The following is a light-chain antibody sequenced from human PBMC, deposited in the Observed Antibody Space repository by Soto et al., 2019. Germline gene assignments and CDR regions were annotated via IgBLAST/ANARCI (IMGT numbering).Light chain of an antibody. J-gene: IGLJ1*01. V-gene: IGLV2-23*01. CDR3: CSYAGNPYV. CDR2: EGS. Sequence: QSALTQPASVSGSPGQSITISCTGTSSDLGIYNYVSWYQQHPGKAPKLMIYEGSKRPSGVSDRFSGSKSGNTASLTISGLQAEDEADYYCCSYAGNPYVFGTGTKLTVL. CDR1: SSDLGIYNY.